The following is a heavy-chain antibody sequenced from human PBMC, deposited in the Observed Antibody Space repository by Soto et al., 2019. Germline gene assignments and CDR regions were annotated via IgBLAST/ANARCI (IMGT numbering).Heavy chain of an antibody. CDR3: ARDRGTMVRGVIITEYNWFDP. V-gene: IGHV4-31*03. CDR1: GGSISSGGYY. J-gene: IGHJ5*02. D-gene: IGHD3-10*01. CDR2: IYYSGST. Sequence: SETLSLTCTVSGGSISSGGYYWSWIRQHPGKGLEWIGYIYYSGSTYHNPSLKSRVTISVDTSKNQFSLKLSSVTAADAAVYYCARDRGTMVRGVIITEYNWFDPWGQGTLVTVSS.